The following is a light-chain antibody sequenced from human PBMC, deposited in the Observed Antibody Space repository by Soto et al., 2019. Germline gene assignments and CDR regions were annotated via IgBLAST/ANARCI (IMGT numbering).Light chain of an antibody. CDR3: SSYTGSSTLHVV. J-gene: IGLJ2*01. Sequence: QSALTQPASVSGSPGQSITISCTGTSSDVGGYNYVSWYQQHPGKAPKLMIYDVSNRPSGVSNRFSGSKSGKAASLTISGLQAEDEADYYCSSYTGSSTLHVVFGGGTKLTVL. CDR2: DVS. V-gene: IGLV2-14*01. CDR1: SSDVGGYNY.